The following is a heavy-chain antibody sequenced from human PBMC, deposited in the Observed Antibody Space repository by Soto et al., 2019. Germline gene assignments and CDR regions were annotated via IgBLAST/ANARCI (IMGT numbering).Heavy chain of an antibody. D-gene: IGHD3-22*01. CDR2: IYHTGTT. Sequence: TLSLTCTVSGGSINSGDYSWTRIRQPPGKGLEWIGYIYHTGTTYYNMSLKSRVTISVDRSKNQFSLKLSSVTAADTAVYYCARGRKYYDSSGDSWFDPWGKGTLGTVSS. J-gene: IGHJ5*02. V-gene: IGHV4-30-2*01. CDR3: ARGRKYYDSSGDSWFDP. CDR1: GGSINSGDYS.